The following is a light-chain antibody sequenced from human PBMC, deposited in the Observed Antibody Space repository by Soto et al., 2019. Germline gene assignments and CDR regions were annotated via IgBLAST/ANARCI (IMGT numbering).Light chain of an antibody. Sequence: DIQMTQSPSTLSASVGDRVTITCRASQSISSWLAWYQQKPGKAPNLLIYKASNLEVGVPSRFSGSGSGTEFTLTISSLQPDDFATYYCQQYHSYSYTFGQGTKLEIK. J-gene: IGKJ2*01. CDR1: QSISSW. V-gene: IGKV1-5*03. CDR3: QQYHSYSYT. CDR2: KAS.